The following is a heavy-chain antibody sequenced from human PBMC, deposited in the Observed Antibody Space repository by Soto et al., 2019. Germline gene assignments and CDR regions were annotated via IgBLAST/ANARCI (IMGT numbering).Heavy chain of an antibody. CDR1: GGSISSGDYY. CDR2: IYYSGST. J-gene: IGHJ4*02. CDR3: ARGGDWDDSSGYYFGY. V-gene: IGHV4-30-4*01. D-gene: IGHD3-22*01. Sequence: SATLSLTCTVSGGSISSGDYYWSWIRQPPWKGLEWIGYIYYSGSTYYNPSLKSRVTISVDTSKNQFSLKLSSVTAADTAVYYCARGGDWDDSSGYYFGYWGQGXLVTVYS.